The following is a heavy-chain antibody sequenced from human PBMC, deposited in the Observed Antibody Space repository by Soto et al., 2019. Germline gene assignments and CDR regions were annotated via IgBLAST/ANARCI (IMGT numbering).Heavy chain of an antibody. Sequence: ASVKVSCKASGFTFTSYGITWVRQAPGQGLEWMGWITANNANTHYAERLQGRVTMTTDTSTSTAYMELWSLRSDDTAMYYCARSYSYGSYWYFDLWGRGTLVTVSS. CDR2: ITANNANT. D-gene: IGHD5-18*01. CDR1: GFTFTSYG. CDR3: ARSYSYGSYWYFDL. V-gene: IGHV1-18*04. J-gene: IGHJ2*01.